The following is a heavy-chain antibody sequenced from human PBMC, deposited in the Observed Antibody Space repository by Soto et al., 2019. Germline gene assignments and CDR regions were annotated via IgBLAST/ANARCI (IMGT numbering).Heavy chain of an antibody. V-gene: IGHV3-23*01. Sequence: PGGSLRLSCAASGFTFSSYAMSWVRQAPGKGLEWVSAISGSGGSTYYADSVKGRFTISRDNSKNTLYLQMNSLRAEDTAVYYCAKDQDYYDFWSGYTLTGFSPVDVWGKGTTVTVSS. CDR3: AKDQDYYDFWSGYTLTGFSPVDV. CDR1: GFTFSSYA. J-gene: IGHJ6*04. CDR2: ISGSGGST. D-gene: IGHD3-3*01.